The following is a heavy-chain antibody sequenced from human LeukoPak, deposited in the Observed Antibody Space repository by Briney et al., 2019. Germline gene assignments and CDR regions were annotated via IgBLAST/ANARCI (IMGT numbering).Heavy chain of an antibody. Sequence: SETLSLTCTVSGVSISSYYWSWIRQPPGKGLEWIGYIYYSGSTNYNPSLKSRVTISVDTSKNQFSLKLSSVTAADTAVYYCARDGWSDYCYDSSGYSPHIYYFDYWGQGTLVTVSS. D-gene: IGHD3-22*01. CDR3: ARDGWSDYCYDSSGYSPHIYYFDY. V-gene: IGHV4-59*01. CDR1: GVSISSYY. CDR2: IYYSGST. J-gene: IGHJ4*02.